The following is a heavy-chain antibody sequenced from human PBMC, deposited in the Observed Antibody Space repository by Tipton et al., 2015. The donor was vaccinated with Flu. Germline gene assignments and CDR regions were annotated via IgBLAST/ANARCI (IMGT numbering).Heavy chain of an antibody. CDR3: ARSLGYSKDRAARFDA. J-gene: IGHJ5*02. D-gene: IGHD4-11*01. CDR2: ISAHDGDT. Sequence: QVQLVQSGAEVKKPGASVKVSCKASDNSFTLFGVSWVRQAPGQGLEWVAWISAHDGDTKYGHNVQGRVSVTIDTSTTTAYMELRSLRPDDTAMYYCARSLGYSKDRAARFDAWGQGTLVTVSS. CDR1: DNSFTLFG. V-gene: IGHV1-18*01.